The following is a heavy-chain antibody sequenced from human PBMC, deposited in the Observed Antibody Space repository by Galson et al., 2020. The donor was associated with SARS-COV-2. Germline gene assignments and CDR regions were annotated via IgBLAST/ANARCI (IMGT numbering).Heavy chain of an antibody. V-gene: IGHV3-30*03. Sequence: QAGGSLRLTCAASGFTFSNYYMHWVRQAPGKGLEWVAFISDDGSNKYYTDSLKGRFTISRDNSRNTLYLQMNSLRAEDTAVYYCTRDRDDRSAFFLFDYWGQGTLVTVSS. J-gene: IGHJ4*02. CDR3: TRDRDDRSAFFLFDY. CDR1: GFTFSNYY. D-gene: IGHD3-22*01. CDR2: ISDDGSNK.